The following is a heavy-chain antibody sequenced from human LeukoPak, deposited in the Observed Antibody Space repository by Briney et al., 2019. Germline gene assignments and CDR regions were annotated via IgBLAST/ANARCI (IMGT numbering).Heavy chain of an antibody. D-gene: IGHD3-16*02. CDR1: GGSIGTYY. J-gene: IGHJ6*03. CDR2: IYVTGT. Sequence: EASETLSLTCTVSGGSIGTYYWSWIRQSPGKGLEWIGYIYVTGTRYNPYLQSRVTISVDRSRNQFFLKMSSVTAADTAVYYCARHIGGGIEDMDVWGKGTKVIVSS. CDR3: ARHIGGGIEDMDV. V-gene: IGHV4-59*08.